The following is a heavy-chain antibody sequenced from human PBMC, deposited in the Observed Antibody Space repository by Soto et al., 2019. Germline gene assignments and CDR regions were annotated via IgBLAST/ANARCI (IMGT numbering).Heavy chain of an antibody. V-gene: IGHV3-74*01. CDR3: TRVISGSSGLFDY. Sequence: GGSLRLSCVASGFTISNYWMHWVRQAPGTGLIWVSRISPDGSTTNYADSVKGRFTISRDNAKNTLYLQMDSLRAEDTALYYCTRVISGSSGLFDYWGQGTLVTVSS. CDR2: ISPDGSTT. D-gene: IGHD1-26*01. J-gene: IGHJ4*02. CDR1: GFTISNYW.